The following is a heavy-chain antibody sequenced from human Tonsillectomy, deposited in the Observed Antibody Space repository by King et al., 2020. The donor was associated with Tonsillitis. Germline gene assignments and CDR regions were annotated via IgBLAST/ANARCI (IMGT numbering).Heavy chain of an antibody. CDR2: IYYSGSTSGCT. CDR1: GGSISSYY. J-gene: IGHJ4*02. V-gene: IGHV4-59*08. D-gene: IGHD6-13*01. CDR3: ARHGTAAGTNYFDF. Sequence: VQLQESGPGLVKPSETLSLTCTVSGGSISSYYWSWIRQPPGKGLEWIGYIYYSGSTSGCTNYNPSLKSRVTISVDTSKNQFSLKLSSVTAADTAVYYCARHGTAAGTNYFDFWGQGTLVTVSS.